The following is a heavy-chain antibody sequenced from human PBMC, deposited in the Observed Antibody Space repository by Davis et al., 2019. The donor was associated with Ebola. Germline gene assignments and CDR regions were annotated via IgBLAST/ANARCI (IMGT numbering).Heavy chain of an antibody. Sequence: SETLSLTCTVSGGSISSYYWSWIRQPAGKGLEWIGRIYTRGSANYNPSLKSRVTMSLDTSKNQFSLKLRSVTAADTAVYFCARLSGLFSSSSGALYFDLWGRGTLVTVSS. CDR1: GGSISSYY. V-gene: IGHV4-4*07. D-gene: IGHD6-6*01. CDR2: IYTRGSA. J-gene: IGHJ2*01. CDR3: ARLSGLFSSSSGALYFDL.